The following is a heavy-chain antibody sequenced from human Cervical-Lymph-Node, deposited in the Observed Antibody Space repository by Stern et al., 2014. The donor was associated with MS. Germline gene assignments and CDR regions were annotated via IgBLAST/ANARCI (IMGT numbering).Heavy chain of an antibody. V-gene: IGHV3-9*01. Sequence: VQLVQSGGGLVQPGRSLRLSCAASGFTFDDYGMYLVRHTPGKGLEWGSGISWDSGRLGYADSVKGRFTISRDNAKNFLYLQMNSLRPEDTALYYCAKGGGDYGFGWFDPWGQGTLVTVSS. CDR2: ISWDSGRL. CDR3: AKGGGDYGFGWFDP. D-gene: IGHD4-17*01. CDR1: GFTFDDYG. J-gene: IGHJ5*02.